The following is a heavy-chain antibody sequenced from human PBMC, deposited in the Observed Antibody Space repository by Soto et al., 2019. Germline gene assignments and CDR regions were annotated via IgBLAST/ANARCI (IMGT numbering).Heavy chain of an antibody. V-gene: IGHV4-34*01. CDR3: ARGPQRYSSSWYRRDYYYGMDV. CDR2: INHSGST. CDR1: GGSFSGYY. Sequence: PSETLSLTCAVYGGSFSGYYWSWIRQPPGKGLEWIGEINHSGSTNYNPSLKSRVTISVDTSKNRFSLKLSSVTAADTAVYYCARGPQRYSSSWYRRDYYYGMDVWGQVPQVTVSS. D-gene: IGHD6-13*01. J-gene: IGHJ6*02.